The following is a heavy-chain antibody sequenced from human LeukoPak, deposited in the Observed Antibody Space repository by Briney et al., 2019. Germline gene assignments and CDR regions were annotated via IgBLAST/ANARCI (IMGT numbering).Heavy chain of an antibody. Sequence: SVKVSCKASGGTFSRYAISCVRQAPGQGLEWMGGIIPMFGIANYAQKFQGRVTITADESTSTAYMELSSLRSEDTAVYYCARGTPYTGGWRGFDYWGQGTLVTVSS. CDR2: IIPMFGIA. V-gene: IGHV1-69*13. J-gene: IGHJ4*02. CDR3: ARGTPYTGGWRGFDY. D-gene: IGHD6-19*01. CDR1: GGTFSRYA.